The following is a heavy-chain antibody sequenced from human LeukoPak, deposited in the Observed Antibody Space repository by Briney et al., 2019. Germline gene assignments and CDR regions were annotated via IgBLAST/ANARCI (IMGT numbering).Heavy chain of an antibody. CDR3: AREGGRTYYYFDY. J-gene: IGHJ4*02. CDR1: GGSFSGYY. V-gene: IGHV3-21*01. Sequence: PSETLSLTCAVYGGSFSGYYWSWIRQAPGKGLEWVSSISSSSSYIYYADSVKGRFTISRDNAKNSLYLQMNSLRAEDTAVYYCAREGGRTYYYFDYWGQGTLVTVSS. D-gene: IGHD1-26*01. CDR2: ISSSSSYI.